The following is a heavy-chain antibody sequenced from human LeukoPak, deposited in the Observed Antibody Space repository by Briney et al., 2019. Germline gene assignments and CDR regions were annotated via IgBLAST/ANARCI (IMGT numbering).Heavy chain of an antibody. J-gene: IGHJ4*02. Sequence: SVKVSCKASGDTFSSYAISWVRQAPGQGLEWMGRIIPILGIVDYAQKFQGRVTITADKSTSTAYMELSSLRSEDTAVYYCGSGSGAAPHKYYFDYGGQGTLVPVSS. D-gene: IGHD3-10*01. CDR1: GDTFSSYA. CDR2: IIPILGIV. CDR3: GSGSGAAPHKYYFDY. V-gene: IGHV1-69*04.